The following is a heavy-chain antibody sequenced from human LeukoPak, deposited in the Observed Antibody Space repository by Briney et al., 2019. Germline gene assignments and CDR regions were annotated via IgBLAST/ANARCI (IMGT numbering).Heavy chain of an antibody. CDR2: IYYSGST. CDR1: GGSISSSSYY. Sequence: SETLSLTCTVSGGSISSSSYYWGWIRQPPGKGLEWIGSIYYSGSTYYNPSLKSRVTISVDTSKNQFSLKLSSVTAADTAVYYCARDPRKRRTFDYWGQGTLVTVSS. V-gene: IGHV4-39*07. CDR3: ARDPRKRRTFDY. J-gene: IGHJ4*02.